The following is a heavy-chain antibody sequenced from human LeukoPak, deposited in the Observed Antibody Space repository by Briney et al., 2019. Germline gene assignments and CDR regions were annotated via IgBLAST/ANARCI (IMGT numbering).Heavy chain of an antibody. CDR2: IYSGGST. CDR3: ARDPGSSLDY. Sequence: GGSLRLFCAASGFPVSSNYMSWVRQAPGKGLEWVSVIYSGGSTYHADSVKGRFTISRHNSKNTLYLQINSLRAEDTAVYYCARDPGSSLDYWGQGTLVTVSS. J-gene: IGHJ4*02. D-gene: IGHD6-13*01. V-gene: IGHV3-53*04. CDR1: GFPVSSNY.